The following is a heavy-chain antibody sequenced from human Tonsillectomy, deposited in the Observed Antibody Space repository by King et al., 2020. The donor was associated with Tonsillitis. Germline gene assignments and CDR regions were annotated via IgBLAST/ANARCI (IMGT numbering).Heavy chain of an antibody. CDR3: AKGFSGVYRAFDF. CDR2: ISGSGDST. D-gene: IGHD6-13*01. CDR1: GFTFSSFA. J-gene: IGHJ3*01. V-gene: IGHV3-23*04. Sequence: VQLVESGGGLVQPGGSLRLSCAASGFTFSSFAMNWVRQAPGKGLEWDSAISGSGDSTYFADSVKGRFTISRDDSKNTLYLVMNSLRAEDTAVYYCAKGFSGVYRAFDFWGQRTMVTVSS.